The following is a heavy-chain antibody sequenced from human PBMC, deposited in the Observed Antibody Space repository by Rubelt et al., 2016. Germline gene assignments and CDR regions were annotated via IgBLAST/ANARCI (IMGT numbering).Heavy chain of an antibody. J-gene: IGHJ3*01. CDR3: AKDPGWSTTGAFDF. CDR1: GFTFDDYA. V-gene: IGHV3-9*01. CDR2: ISWNRGSI. Sequence: EVQLVESGGGLVQPGRSLRLSCAASGFTFDDYAMHWVRQAPGKGLEWVSGISWNRGSIGYADSVKGRFTIVRDNSKNTLSLHMNSLRAEDTAIYYCAKDPGWSTTGAFDFWGQGTMVTVSS. D-gene: IGHD4-17*01.